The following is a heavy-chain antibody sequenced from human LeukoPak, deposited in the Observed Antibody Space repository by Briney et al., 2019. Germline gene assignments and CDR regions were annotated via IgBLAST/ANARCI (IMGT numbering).Heavy chain of an antibody. CDR3: AKVGAQLGALGWFGP. V-gene: IGHV4-59*07. D-gene: IGHD1-26*01. Sequence: SDTLSLTCTVSGRPLSSYYWSWIRQPPGKGLEWIGYIYYSGSTNYNPSLKSRVTISVDTSKNQFSLKLSSVTAADTAVYYCAKVGAQLGALGWFGPWGQGTLVTVSS. J-gene: IGHJ5*02. CDR2: IYYSGST. CDR1: GRPLSSYY.